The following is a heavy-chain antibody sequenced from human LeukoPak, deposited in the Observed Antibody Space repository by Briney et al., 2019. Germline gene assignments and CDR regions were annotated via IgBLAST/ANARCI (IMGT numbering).Heavy chain of an antibody. Sequence: PGGSLRLSCAASGFTFSNHYMGWIRQAPGKGLVWVSYISSRSSNKYYADSVKGRFTISRDNAKNSLYLQMDSLRVEDTAVYYCAREGWDLNALDIWGQGTMVTVSP. V-gene: IGHV3-11*04. CDR1: GFTFSNHY. D-gene: IGHD1-26*01. CDR3: AREGWDLNALDI. CDR2: ISSRSSNK. J-gene: IGHJ3*02.